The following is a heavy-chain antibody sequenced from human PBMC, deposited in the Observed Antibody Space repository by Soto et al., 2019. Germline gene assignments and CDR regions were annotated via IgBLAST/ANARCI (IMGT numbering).Heavy chain of an antibody. J-gene: IGHJ3*02. CDR1: GYTFTSYG. Sequence: ASVKVSCKASGYTFTSYGISWVRQAPGQGLEWMGWISAYNGNTNYAQKLQGRVTMTTDTSTSTAYMELRSLRSDDTAVYYCARDGSSGWYFGDAFDIWGQGTMVTVSS. V-gene: IGHV1-18*01. CDR3: ARDGSSGWYFGDAFDI. D-gene: IGHD6-19*01. CDR2: ISAYNGNT.